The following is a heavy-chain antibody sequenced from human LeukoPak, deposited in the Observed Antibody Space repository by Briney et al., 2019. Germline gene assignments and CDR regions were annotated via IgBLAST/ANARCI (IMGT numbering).Heavy chain of an antibody. D-gene: IGHD3-22*01. V-gene: IGHV3-21*01. CDR2: LSSGSTYI. Sequence: GGSLRLSCAASGFTFSSYPMNWVRQAPGKGLEWVSSLSSGSTYIYYADSVKGRFTISRDNAKNSLYLQMNSLRAEDTAVYYCARGDHHYYDSSGYSHFDYWGQGTLVTVSS. CDR1: GFTFSSYP. J-gene: IGHJ4*02. CDR3: ARGDHHYYDSSGYSHFDY.